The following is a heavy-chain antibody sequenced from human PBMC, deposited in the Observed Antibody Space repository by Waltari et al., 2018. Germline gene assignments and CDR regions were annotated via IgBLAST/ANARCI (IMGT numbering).Heavy chain of an antibody. CDR2: IKHSGST. D-gene: IGHD3-22*01. CDR3: ARGRITMIVVDDAFDI. J-gene: IGHJ3*02. V-gene: IGHV4-34*01. CDR1: GGSFGGYY. Sequence: QVQLQQWGAGLLKPSETLSLTCAVYGGSFGGYYWSWIRQPPGKGLEWIGEIKHSGSTNYNPSLKSRVTISVDTSKNQFSLKLSSVTAADTAVYYCARGRITMIVVDDAFDIWGQGTMVTVSS.